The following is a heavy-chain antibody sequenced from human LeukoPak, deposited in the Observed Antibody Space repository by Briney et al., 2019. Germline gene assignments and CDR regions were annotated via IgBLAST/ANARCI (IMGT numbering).Heavy chain of an antibody. CDR1: GFTVSNNY. D-gene: IGHD6-6*01. V-gene: IGHV3-66*01. Sequence: GGSLRLSCAASGFTVSNNYMRWVRQAPGKGLEWVSLIYSGCGTYYADAVKGRFTISRDGSKNMLYLQMDSLRAEDTAIYYCARDPPAVAANTYGWGQGTLVTVFS. CDR3: ARDPPAVAANTYG. J-gene: IGHJ4*02. CDR2: IYSGCGT.